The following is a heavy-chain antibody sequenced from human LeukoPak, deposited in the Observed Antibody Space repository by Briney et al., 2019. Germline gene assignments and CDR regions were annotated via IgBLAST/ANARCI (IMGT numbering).Heavy chain of an antibody. CDR1: GFTFSNYD. V-gene: IGHV3-23*01. CDR2: IRGNGVTT. Sequence: GGSLRLSCAASGFTFSNYDMSWVRQAPGKGLEWVSGIRGNGVTTYYADSVKGRFTISRDNSKNTLYLQMNSLRAEDTAVYYCAKDSSVYYYDSRNFDYWGQGTLVTVSS. J-gene: IGHJ4*02. CDR3: AKDSSVYYYDSRNFDY. D-gene: IGHD3-22*01.